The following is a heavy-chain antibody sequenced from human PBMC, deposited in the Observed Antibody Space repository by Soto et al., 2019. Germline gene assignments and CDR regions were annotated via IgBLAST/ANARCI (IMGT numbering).Heavy chain of an antibody. J-gene: IGHJ6*02. D-gene: IGHD6-19*01. CDR1: GFTFSNAW. CDR2: IKSKTDGGTT. Sequence: PGGSLRLSCAASGFTFSNAWMNWVRQAPGKGLEWVGRIKSKTDGGTTDYAAPVKGRFTISRDDSKNTLYLQMNSLKTEDTAVYYCTTEGIAVAGFWGDYYYYGMDVWGQGTTVTVSS. CDR3: TTEGIAVAGFWGDYYYYGMDV. V-gene: IGHV3-15*07.